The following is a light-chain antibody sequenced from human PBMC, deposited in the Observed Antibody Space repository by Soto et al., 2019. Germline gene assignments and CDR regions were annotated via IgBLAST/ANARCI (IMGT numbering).Light chain of an antibody. CDR2: DAS. Sequence: EIVVTQSPATLSVSPGERATLSCRVSQSVRNKVAWYQHKPGQTPRLLIYDASNRATGIPARFSGSGSGTDFTLTISSLEPEDFAVYYCQQRSNWPSITFGQGTRLEIK. CDR1: QSVRNK. V-gene: IGKV3-11*01. J-gene: IGKJ5*01. CDR3: QQRSNWPSIT.